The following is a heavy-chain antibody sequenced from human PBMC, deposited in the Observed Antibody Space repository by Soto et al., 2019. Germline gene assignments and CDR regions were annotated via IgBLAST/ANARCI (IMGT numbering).Heavy chain of an antibody. J-gene: IGHJ4*02. Sequence: GGSLRLSCAASGFTFSNYAMSWVRQAPGKGLEWVSTFTRSGNTYYADSVKGRFTISRANSKNTVYLQMNSLRAEDTAVYYCARDIVAATATSAVEYWGQGTLVTVSS. CDR2: FTRSGNT. D-gene: IGHD6-13*01. CDR1: GFTFSNYA. CDR3: ARDIVAATATSAVEY. V-gene: IGHV3-23*01.